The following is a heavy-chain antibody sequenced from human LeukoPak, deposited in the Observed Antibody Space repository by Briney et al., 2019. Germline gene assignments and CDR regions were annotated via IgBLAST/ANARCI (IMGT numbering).Heavy chain of an antibody. J-gene: IGHJ6*02. D-gene: IGHD3/OR15-3a*01. CDR1: GYNFTNNG. Sequence: ASVKVSCKASGYNFTNNGISWVRQATGQGLEWMGWISTFNGNTYYEQKFRGRITMTTDTSTSTAYMELRSLRSGDTAVYYCARDVDLHNFYDCGMDVWGQGTTVTVSS. CDR3: ARDVDLHNFYDCGMDV. V-gene: IGHV1-18*01. CDR2: ISTFNGNT.